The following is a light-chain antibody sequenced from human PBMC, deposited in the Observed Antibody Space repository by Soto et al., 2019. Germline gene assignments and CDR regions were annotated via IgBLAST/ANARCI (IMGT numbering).Light chain of an antibody. CDR2: DVS. CDR3: SSYTGSSTVV. J-gene: IGLJ2*01. CDR1: SNDVGGYNY. V-gene: IGLV2-14*01. Sequence: QSALTQPASVSGSPGQSITISCTGASNDVGGYNYVSWYQQHPGKAPKLMICDVSNRPSGVSNRFSGSKSGNTASLTISGLQAEDEADYYCSSYTGSSTVVFGGGTKLTVL.